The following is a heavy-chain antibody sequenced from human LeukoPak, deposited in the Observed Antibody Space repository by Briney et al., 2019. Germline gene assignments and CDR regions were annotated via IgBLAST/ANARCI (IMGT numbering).Heavy chain of an antibody. CDR1: GFTPRDYA. V-gene: IGHV3-9*02. J-gene: IGHJ4*02. CDR3: AKAKGFAAMYYFDY. D-gene: IGHD3-10*01. CDR2: ISFNSDNI. Sequence: GRSLRLSCAASGFTPRDYAMHWVRQIPEKGLEWVSGISFNSDNIDYADSVKGRFTISRDNANNSLHLQMNSLRVEDTAWYYCAKAKGFAAMYYFDYWGQGALVTVSS.